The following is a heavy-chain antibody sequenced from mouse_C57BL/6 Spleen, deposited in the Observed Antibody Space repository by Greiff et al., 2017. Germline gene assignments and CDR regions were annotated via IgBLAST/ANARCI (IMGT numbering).Heavy chain of an antibody. J-gene: IGHJ2*03. D-gene: IGHD1-1*01. CDR2: INPRSGNT. Sequence: QVQLQQSGAELARPGASVKLSCKASGYTFTSYGISWVKQRPGQGLEWIGEINPRSGNTTYNEKFKGKATLTADKSSRTAYMELRSLTSEDSAVYFCARSTTVVATDYWGQGTSLTVSS. CDR3: ARSTTVVATDY. CDR1: GYTFTSYG. V-gene: IGHV1-81*01.